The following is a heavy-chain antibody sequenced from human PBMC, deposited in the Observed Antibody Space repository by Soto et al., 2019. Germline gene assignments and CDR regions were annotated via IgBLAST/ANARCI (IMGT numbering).Heavy chain of an antibody. V-gene: IGHV3-33*01. D-gene: IGHD6-6*01. CDR1: GFTFTNYG. J-gene: IGHJ4*02. Sequence: QVQLVESGGGVVQPGRSLRLSCAASGFTFTNYGMHWVRQAPGKGLEWVAVIWYDGSNKYYTDSVKGRFTISRDNSKNTLYLQMNSLRAEDTAVYYCARDPTIAAREPDYWGQGTLVTVSS. CDR3: ARDPTIAAREPDY. CDR2: IWYDGSNK.